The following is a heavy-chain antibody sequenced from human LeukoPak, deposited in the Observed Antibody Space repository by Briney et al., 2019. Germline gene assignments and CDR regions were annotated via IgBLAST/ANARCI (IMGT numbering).Heavy chain of an antibody. CDR2: IYLRGNT. Sequence: SGTLSLTCAISGGSITSSNWWTWVRQPPGKGLEWVGEIYLRGNTNYNPSLESRVSISVDESKTQLSLRLESVTAADTAVYYCARGTITTVTDSWGPGTLVTVSS. CDR1: GGSITSSNW. CDR3: ARGTITTVTDS. V-gene: IGHV4-4*02. J-gene: IGHJ4*02. D-gene: IGHD4-17*01.